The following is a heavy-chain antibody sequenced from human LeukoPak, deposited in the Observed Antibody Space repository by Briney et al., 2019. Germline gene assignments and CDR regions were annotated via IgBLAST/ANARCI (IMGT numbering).Heavy chain of an antibody. V-gene: IGHV4-59*01. D-gene: IGHD1-26*01. CDR1: GGSISNSY. CDR2: FHDSEST. CDR3: ARGDASGRPGIGFDF. J-gene: IGHJ4*02. Sequence: PSETLSLTCTVSGGSISNSYWSWIRQPPGKGLEWIGFFHDSESTNYNPSLKSRVSISLDTSKNQVSLWLTSVTAADTAVYYCARGDASGRPGIGFDFWGQGTLVTVSS.